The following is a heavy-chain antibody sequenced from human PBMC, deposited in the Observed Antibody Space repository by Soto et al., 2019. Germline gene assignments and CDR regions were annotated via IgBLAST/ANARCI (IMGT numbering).Heavy chain of an antibody. J-gene: IGHJ4*02. CDR3: ASNRYGYTFYDY. Sequence: QTLSLTCTVSGGSIRSGDYDWSWIRQTPGKGLEWIGYIYYSGSTYYNPSLKSRVTISVDTSKNQFSLKLSSVTAADTAVYYCASNRYGYTFYDYRGQGTLVTVSS. V-gene: IGHV4-30-4*01. D-gene: IGHD5-18*01. CDR2: IYYSGST. CDR1: GGSIRSGDYD.